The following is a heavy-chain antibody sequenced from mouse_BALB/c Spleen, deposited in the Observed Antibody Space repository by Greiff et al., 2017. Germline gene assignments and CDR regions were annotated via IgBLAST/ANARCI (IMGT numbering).Heavy chain of an antibody. J-gene: IGHJ4*01. Sequence: QVQLQQSGPELVKPGASVRISCKASGYTFTSYYIHWVKQRPGQGLEWIGRIYPGNVNTKYNEKFKGKATLTADKSSSTAYMQLSSLTSEDSAVYFCAREGYGYDGAGGYAMDYWGQGTSVTVSS. D-gene: IGHD2-14*01. CDR3: AREGYGYDGAGGYAMDY. CDR1: GYTFTSYY. CDR2: IYPGNVNT. V-gene: IGHV1S56*01.